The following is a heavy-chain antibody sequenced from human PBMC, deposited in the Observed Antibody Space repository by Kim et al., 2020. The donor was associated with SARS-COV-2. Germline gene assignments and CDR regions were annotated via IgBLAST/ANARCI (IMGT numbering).Heavy chain of an antibody. CDR3: ARHREYYFDY. CDR2: ST. J-gene: IGHJ4*02. Sequence: STNYNPTLTIRVTISVDTSKNQFSLKLTSVAAPDAAMYFCARHREYYFDYWGQGTLVTVSS. V-gene: IGHV4-59*08.